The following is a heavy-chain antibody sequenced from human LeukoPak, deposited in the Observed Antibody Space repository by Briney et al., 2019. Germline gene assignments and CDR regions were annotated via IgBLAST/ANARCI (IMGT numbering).Heavy chain of an antibody. V-gene: IGHV4-30-4*01. CDR2: IYYSGST. J-gene: IGHJ5*02. D-gene: IGHD3-9*01. CDR1: GGSISSGDYY. CDR3: ARVSSNHLTGYYRCEWFDP. Sequence: PSQTLSLTCTVSGGSISSGDYYWSWIRQPPGKGLEWIGYIYYSGSTYYNPSLKSRVTISVDTSKNQFSLKLSSVTAADTAVYYCARVSSNHLTGYYRCEWFDPWGQGTLVTVSS.